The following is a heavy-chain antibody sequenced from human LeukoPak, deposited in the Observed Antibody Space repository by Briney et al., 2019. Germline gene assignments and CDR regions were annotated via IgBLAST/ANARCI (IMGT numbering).Heavy chain of an antibody. CDR3: ARAGQWVSDAYDI. CDR1: GFTFSAYD. D-gene: IGHD6-19*01. V-gene: IGHV3-13*01. Sequence: GGSLRLSCVASGFTFSAYDMHWVRQAAGKGLEWVSGIGTARDTHYSDSVKGRFTTSRESAMNSFYLQMNSLTVGDTAVYYCARAGQWVSDAYDIWGQGTMVTVSS. CDR2: IGTARDT. J-gene: IGHJ3*02.